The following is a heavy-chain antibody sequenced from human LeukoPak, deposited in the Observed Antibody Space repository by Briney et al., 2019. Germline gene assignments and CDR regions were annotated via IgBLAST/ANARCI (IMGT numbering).Heavy chain of an antibody. CDR1: GFTFDDYA. J-gene: IGHJ3*02. D-gene: IGHD6-6*01. CDR2: ISWNSGSI. CDR3: AISIAARGAFDI. Sequence: PGGSLRLSCAASGFTFDDYAMHWVRQAPGKGLEWVSGISWNSGSIGYADSVKGRFTISRDNAKNSLYLQMNSLRAEDTALYYCAISIAARGAFDIWGQGTMVTVSS. V-gene: IGHV3-9*01.